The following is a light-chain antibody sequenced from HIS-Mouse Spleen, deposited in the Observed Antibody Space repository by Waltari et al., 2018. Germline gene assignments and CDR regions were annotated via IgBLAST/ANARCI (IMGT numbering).Light chain of an antibody. J-gene: IGLJ2*01. V-gene: IGLV3-25*03. Sequence: SYELTQPPSVSVSPGQTARITCSGDALPKQYAYWYQQKPGQAPVLVIYKDSERPSGIPERFSGSSSATTVTLTISGVQAEDEADYYCQSADSSGTYSVVFGGGTKLTVL. CDR1: ALPKQY. CDR2: KDS. CDR3: QSADSSGTYSVV.